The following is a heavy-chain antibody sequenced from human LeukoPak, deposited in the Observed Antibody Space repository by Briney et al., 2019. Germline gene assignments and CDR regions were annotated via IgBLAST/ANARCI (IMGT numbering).Heavy chain of an antibody. D-gene: IGHD1-26*01. CDR1: GYTFTGYY. V-gene: IGHV1-2*02. J-gene: IGHJ6*03. CDR2: INPNSGGT. CDR3: ARRAGATGYYYYYYMDV. Sequence: GASVKVSCKASGYTFTGYYMHWVRQAPGQGLEWMGWINPNSGGTNYAQKFQGRVTMTRDTSISTAYMELSRLRSDDTAVYYCARRAGATGYYYYYYMDVWGKGTTVTISS.